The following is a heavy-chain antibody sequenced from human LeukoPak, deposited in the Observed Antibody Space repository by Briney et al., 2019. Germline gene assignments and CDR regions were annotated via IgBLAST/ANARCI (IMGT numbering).Heavy chain of an antibody. CDR2: MNPNSGNR. V-gene: IGHV1-8*01. CDR3: ASGGSMVRGVNEDY. J-gene: IGHJ4*02. D-gene: IGHD3-10*01. Sequence: GSSVKVSCKASGYTFSSNDINWVRQATGQGLEWMGWMNPNSGNRGYAQKFQGRVTMTRNTSISTAYMELSSLRSEDTAVYYCASGGSMVRGVNEDYWGQGTLVTVSS. CDR1: GYTFSSND.